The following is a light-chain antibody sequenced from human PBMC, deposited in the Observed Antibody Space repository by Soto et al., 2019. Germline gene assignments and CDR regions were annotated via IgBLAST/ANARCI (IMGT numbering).Light chain of an antibody. Sequence: QSLLTQPPSASGTPGQSGPISCTGTKSEIGVYDVVSWYHHHPGKAPRLIIYEVVQRPSGVPDRFSGSKSGNTASLTVSGLQAAEEADYFCKSYAGSNTYVFGSGTKVTVL. CDR1: KSEIGVYDV. CDR2: EVV. J-gene: IGLJ1*01. V-gene: IGLV2-8*01. CDR3: KSYAGSNTYV.